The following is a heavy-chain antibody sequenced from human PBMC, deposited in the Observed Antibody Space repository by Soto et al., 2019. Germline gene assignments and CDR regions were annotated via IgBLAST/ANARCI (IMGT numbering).Heavy chain of an antibody. J-gene: IGHJ4*02. D-gene: IGHD3-10*01. CDR3: ARGTDGDY. V-gene: IGHV1-18*01. CDR2: ISAHNGNT. Sequence: QVHLVQSGAEVKKPGASVKVSCKGSGYDFTTYGITWVRQAPGQGLEWMAWISAHNGNTDYAQKLQGRVSVTRDTATSTAYLELKSLRSADTAMYSCARGTDGDYWGQGALVTVSS. CDR1: GYDFTTYG.